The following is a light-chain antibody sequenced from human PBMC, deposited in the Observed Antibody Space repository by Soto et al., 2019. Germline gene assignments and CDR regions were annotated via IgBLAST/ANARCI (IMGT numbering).Light chain of an antibody. CDR3: SSYTSSSTLV. V-gene: IGLV2-14*01. Sequence: QSALTQPASVSGSPGQSITISCTGTSSDVGAYNYVSWYQQHPGKAPKLMIYEVSHRPSGVSNRFSGSKSGNTASLTISGLQAEDEADYYCSSYTSSSTLVFGTGTQLTVL. CDR2: EVS. CDR1: SSDVGAYNY. J-gene: IGLJ1*01.